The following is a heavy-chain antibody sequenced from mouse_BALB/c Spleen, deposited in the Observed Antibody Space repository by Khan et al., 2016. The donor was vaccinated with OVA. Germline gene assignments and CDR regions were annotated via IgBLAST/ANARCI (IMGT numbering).Heavy chain of an antibody. CDR2: ISSGSSTI. Sequence: EVELVESGGGLVQPGGSRKLSCAASGFTFSGFGMHWVRQAPEKGLEWVAYISSGSSTIYYADTVKGRFTITRDNPKNTLFLQMASLTSEDTAMYYSDRTGYYYFDYWGQGTTLTVSS. D-gene: IGHD2-3*01. V-gene: IGHV5-17*02. CDR1: GFTFSGFG. CDR3: DRTGYYYFDY. J-gene: IGHJ2*01.